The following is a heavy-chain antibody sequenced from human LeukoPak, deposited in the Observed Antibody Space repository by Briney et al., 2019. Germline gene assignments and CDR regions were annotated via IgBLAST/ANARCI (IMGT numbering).Heavy chain of an antibody. CDR2: IYPGGSDT. V-gene: IGHV5-51*01. D-gene: IGHD3-22*01. CDR3: ARHTIRNSRLVVITYFDY. Sequence: GESLKISCKGSGYSFTSYWIGWVRQMPGKGLEWMGIIYPGGSDTRYSPSFQGQVTISADKSISTAYLQWSSLKASDTAMYYCARHTIRNSRLVVITYFDYWGQGTLVTVSS. J-gene: IGHJ4*02. CDR1: GYSFTSYW.